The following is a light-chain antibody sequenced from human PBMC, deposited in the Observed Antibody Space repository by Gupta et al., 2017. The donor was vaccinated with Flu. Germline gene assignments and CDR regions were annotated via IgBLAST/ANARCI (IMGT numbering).Light chain of an antibody. CDR2: DDN. J-gene: IGLJ3*02. V-gene: IGLV3-21*02. CDR3: QVWDRRGDDRV. Sequence: SYVLAPQPSVSAAPGQTTRITCGGDNIGTKTVHWYQQKPGQAPVLVVYDDNDRRSGIPERISGSKSGSTATLTVSRVEVGDEAEYYCQVWDRRGDDRVFGGGTKVTVL. CDR1: NIGTKT.